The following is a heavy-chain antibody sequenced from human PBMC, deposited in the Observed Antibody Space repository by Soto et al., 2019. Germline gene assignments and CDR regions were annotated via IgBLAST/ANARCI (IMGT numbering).Heavy chain of an antibody. CDR2: FIAMLGTP. CDR3: ARGAMANFDY. CDR1: GGTFGSQG. Sequence: SVKVSCKSSGGTFGSQGIAWVRQAPGQGLEWMGGFIAMLGTPTYAKKVQGRATISADESLASSYLELRSLRSEDTGVYFCARGAMANFDYWGQGTVVTVSS. D-gene: IGHD5-18*01. J-gene: IGHJ4*02. V-gene: IGHV1-69*13.